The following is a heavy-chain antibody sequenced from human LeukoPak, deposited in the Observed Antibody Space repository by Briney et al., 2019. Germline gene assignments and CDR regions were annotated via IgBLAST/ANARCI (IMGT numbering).Heavy chain of an antibody. CDR1: GFTFRSHA. Sequence: PGGSLRLSCVGSGFTFRSHAMSWVRQAPEKGLEFVSGIYENGGTTYYADSVKGRFSISRDNSKNTLYLQMDSLRGEDTAVYYCAKDFRIGYSAHFDYWGQGALVTGSP. CDR2: IYENGGTT. D-gene: IGHD2-21*01. J-gene: IGHJ4*02. V-gene: IGHV3-23*01. CDR3: AKDFRIGYSAHFDY.